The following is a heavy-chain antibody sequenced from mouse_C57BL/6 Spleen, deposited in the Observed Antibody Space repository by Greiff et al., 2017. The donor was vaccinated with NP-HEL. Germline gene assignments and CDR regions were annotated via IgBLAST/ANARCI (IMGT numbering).Heavy chain of an antibody. D-gene: IGHD1-1*01. Sequence: EVQLQQSGPELVKPGASVKMSCKASGYTFTDYNMHWVKQSHGKSLEWIGYINPNNGGTSYNQKFKGKATLTVNKSSSTAYMGLRSLTSEDSAVYYCARWPTVVAKPPYYYAMDYWGQGTSVTVSS. V-gene: IGHV1-22*01. CDR2: INPNNGGT. CDR1: GYTFTDYN. J-gene: IGHJ4*01. CDR3: ARWPTVVAKPPYYYAMDY.